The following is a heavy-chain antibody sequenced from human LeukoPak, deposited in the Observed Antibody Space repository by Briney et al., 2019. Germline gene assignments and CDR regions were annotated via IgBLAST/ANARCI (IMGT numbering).Heavy chain of an antibody. J-gene: IGHJ6*03. Sequence: PSETLSLTCTVSGDSVTNYYWTWIRQFPGKGLEWIGYLYDSESTNYNPSLQSRVSLSLDTSKNHFSLRLESVTAADTAIYYCARDNSKQQALGGYFYYMDVWGRGTTVIVSS. CDR2: LYDSEST. V-gene: IGHV4-59*02. CDR3: ARDNSKQQALGGYFYYMDV. D-gene: IGHD3-10*01. CDR1: GDSVTNYY.